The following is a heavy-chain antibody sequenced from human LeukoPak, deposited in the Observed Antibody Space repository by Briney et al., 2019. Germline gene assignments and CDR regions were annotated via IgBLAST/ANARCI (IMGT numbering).Heavy chain of an antibody. CDR2: VNPNNGDT. V-gene: IGHV1-18*01. J-gene: IGHJ6*02. CDR1: DYSFLSYG. D-gene: IGHD2-2*01. Sequence: ASVKVSCKAADYSFLSYGISWVRQAPGQGLEWMGWVNPNNGDTHYAQKFQDRVIMTTDTSTATAYMELRSLRSDDTAVYYCARDVYCIGASCYGFGRDVWGQGTTVTVSS. CDR3: ARDVYCIGASCYGFGRDV.